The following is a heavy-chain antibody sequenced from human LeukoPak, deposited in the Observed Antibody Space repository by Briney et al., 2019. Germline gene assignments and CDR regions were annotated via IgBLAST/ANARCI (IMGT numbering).Heavy chain of an antibody. Sequence: GGSLRLSCAASGFTFSSYSMNWVRQAPGKGLEWVSSISSSSSYIYYADSVKGRFTISRDNAKNSLYLQMNSLRDEDTAVYYCARAPSSGWYGNREYFQHWGQGTLVTVSS. CDR2: ISSSSSYI. D-gene: IGHD6-19*01. CDR3: ARAPSSGWYGNREYFQH. CDR1: GFTFSSYS. V-gene: IGHV3-21*01. J-gene: IGHJ1*01.